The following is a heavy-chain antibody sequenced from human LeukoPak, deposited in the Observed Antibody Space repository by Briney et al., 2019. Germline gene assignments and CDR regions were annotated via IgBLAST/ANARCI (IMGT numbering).Heavy chain of an antibody. CDR1: GYTFTGYY. V-gene: IGHV1-2*02. J-gene: IGHJ3*02. Sequence: GASVKVSCKASGYTFTGYYMHWVRQAPGQGLEWMGWINPNSGGTNYAQKFQGRVTMTRDTSISTAYMELSRLRSDDTAVYYSEVWGSYRRNDAFDIWGQGTMVTVSS. CDR2: INPNSGGT. CDR3: EVWGSYRRNDAFDI. D-gene: IGHD3-16*02.